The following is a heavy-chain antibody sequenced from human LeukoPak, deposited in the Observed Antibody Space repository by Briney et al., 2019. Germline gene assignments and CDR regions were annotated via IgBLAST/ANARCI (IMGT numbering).Heavy chain of an antibody. J-gene: IGHJ6*03. V-gene: IGHV3-20*04. D-gene: IGHD2-15*01. CDR3: ARDACPYCSGGSPPLYYYYYMDV. Sequence: GGSLRLPCAASGFTFDDYGMSWVRQAPGKGLEWVSGINWNGGSTGYADSVKGRFTISRDNAKNSLYLQMNSLRAEDTALYYCARDACPYCSGGSPPLYYYYYMDVWGKGTTVTVSS. CDR1: GFTFDDYG. CDR2: INWNGGST.